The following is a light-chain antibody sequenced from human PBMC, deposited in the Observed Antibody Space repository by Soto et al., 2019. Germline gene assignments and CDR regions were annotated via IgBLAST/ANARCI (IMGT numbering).Light chain of an antibody. V-gene: IGKV3-20*01. Sequence: EIVLTQSPGTLSLSPGERATLSCRASQSVYSSSLAWYQQKPGQAPRLLIYGVSIRTTGIPDRFSGSGSGTDFTLTISRLEPEDFAVYYGQQYLNSPSTFGQGTKVESK. CDR2: GVS. CDR1: QSVYSSS. CDR3: QQYLNSPST. J-gene: IGKJ2*01.